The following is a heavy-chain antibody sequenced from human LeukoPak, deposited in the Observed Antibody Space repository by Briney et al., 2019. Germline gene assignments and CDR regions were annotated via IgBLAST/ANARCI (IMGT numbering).Heavy chain of an antibody. J-gene: IGHJ6*03. CDR3: ARESPPLTTVITKYYQYFMDV. CDR2: ISPHNGNT. CDR1: GYIFISHG. Sequence: GASVRVSCKASGYIFISHGISWVRQAPGQGLEWMGWISPHNGNTEYAQKLQGRVTMTTDRSTSTVYLELRSIRSDDTAVYYCARESPPLTTVITKYYQYFMDVWGKGTTVTVSS. V-gene: IGHV1-18*04. D-gene: IGHD4-23*01.